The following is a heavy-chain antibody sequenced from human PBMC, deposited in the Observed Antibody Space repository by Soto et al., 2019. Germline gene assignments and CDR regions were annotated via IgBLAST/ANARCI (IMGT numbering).Heavy chain of an antibody. CDR1: VYIFTSYV. CDR3: ASVLMVPSTIFGVAPEFDY. J-gene: IGHJ4*02. V-gene: IGHV1-3*01. Sequence: ASVKGSGKASVYIFTSYVMNWVRQAPGQRLEWMGWINAGNGNTKYSQKFQGRVTITRDTSASTAYMELSSLRSEDTAVYYCASVLMVPSTIFGVAPEFDYWGQGTLATGSS. CDR2: INAGNGNT. D-gene: IGHD3-3*01.